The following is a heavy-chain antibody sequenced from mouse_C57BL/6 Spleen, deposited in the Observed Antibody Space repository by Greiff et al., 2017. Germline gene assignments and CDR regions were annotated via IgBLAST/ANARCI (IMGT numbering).Heavy chain of an antibody. CDR3: ARNGETRRGYFDY. V-gene: IGHV2-2*01. Sequence: VKLVESGPGLVQPSQSLSITCTVSGFSLTSYGVHWVRQSPGKGLEWLGVIWSGGSTDYNAAFISRLSISQDNSKSQVFFKMNSLQADATAIYYCARNGETRRGYFDYWGQGTTLTVSS. CDR1: GFSLTSYG. J-gene: IGHJ2*01. CDR2: IWSGGST.